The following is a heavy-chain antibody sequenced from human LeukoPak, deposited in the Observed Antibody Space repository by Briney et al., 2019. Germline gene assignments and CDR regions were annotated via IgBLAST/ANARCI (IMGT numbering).Heavy chain of an antibody. CDR3: ARDEGIAAAVGGGDY. CDR2: INPNSGGT. CDR1: GGTFSSYA. Sequence: GASVKVSCKASGGTFSSYAISWVRQAPGQGLEWMGWINPNSGGTNYAQKFQGRVTMTRDTSISTAYMELSRLRSDDTAVYYCARDEGIAAAVGGGDYWGQGTLVTVSS. V-gene: IGHV1-2*02. J-gene: IGHJ4*02. D-gene: IGHD6-13*01.